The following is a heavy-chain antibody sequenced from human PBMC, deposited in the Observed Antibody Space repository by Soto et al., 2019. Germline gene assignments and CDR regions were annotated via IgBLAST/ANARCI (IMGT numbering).Heavy chain of an antibody. J-gene: IGHJ6*03. D-gene: IGHD3-10*01. CDR1: GGSISSYY. CDR2: IYYSGST. Sequence: QVQLQESGPGLVKPSETLSLTCTVSGGSISSYYWSWIRQPPGKGLEWIGYIYYSGSTNYNPSLKSRVTISVDTSKNQFSLKLSSVTAADTAVYYCARSYAAGWTMVYYYYMDVWGNGTTVTVSS. CDR3: ARSYAAGWTMVYYYYMDV. V-gene: IGHV4-59*08.